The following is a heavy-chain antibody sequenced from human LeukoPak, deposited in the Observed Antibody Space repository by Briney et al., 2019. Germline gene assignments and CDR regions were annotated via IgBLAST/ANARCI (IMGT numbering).Heavy chain of an antibody. J-gene: IGHJ5*02. CDR1: GYTFTSYG. D-gene: IGHD3-9*01. CDR2: ISAYNGNT. Sequence: ASVKVSCKASGYTFTSYGISWVRQAPGQGLEWMGWISAYNGNTNYAQKLQGRVTMTTDTSTSTAYMELRSLRSDDTAVYYCERRHYDILTGYLNWFDPWGQGTLVTVSS. CDR3: ERRHYDILTGYLNWFDP. V-gene: IGHV1-18*01.